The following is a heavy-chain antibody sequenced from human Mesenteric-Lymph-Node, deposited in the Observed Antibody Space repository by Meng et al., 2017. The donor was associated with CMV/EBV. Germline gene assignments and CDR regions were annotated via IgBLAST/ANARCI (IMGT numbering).Heavy chain of an antibody. J-gene: IGHJ6*02. Sequence: GGSLRLSCAASGFTFSSYAMHWVRQAPGKGLEWVAFIRYDGSNKYYADSVKGRFTISRDNSKNTLYLQMNSLRAEDTAVYYCATLLRGVTGIFYYYYGMDVWGQGTTVTVSS. V-gene: IGHV3-30*02. CDR1: GFTFSSYA. D-gene: IGHD3-10*01. CDR3: ATLLRGVTGIFYYYYGMDV. CDR2: IRYDGSNK.